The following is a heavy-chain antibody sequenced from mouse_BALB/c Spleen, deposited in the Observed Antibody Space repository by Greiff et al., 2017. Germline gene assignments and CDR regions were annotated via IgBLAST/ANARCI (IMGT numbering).Heavy chain of an antibody. CDR2: IYPYNGGT. J-gene: IGHJ3*01. CDR1: GYTFTDYN. V-gene: IGHV1S29*02. Sequence: VQLQQSGPELVKPGASVKISCKASGYTFTDYNMHWVKQSHGKSLEWIGYIYPYNGGTGYNQKFKSKATLTVDNSSSTAYMELRSLTSEDSAVYYCASEGYYGYDGFAYWGQGTLVTVSA. CDR3: ASEGYYGYDGFAY. D-gene: IGHD2-2*01.